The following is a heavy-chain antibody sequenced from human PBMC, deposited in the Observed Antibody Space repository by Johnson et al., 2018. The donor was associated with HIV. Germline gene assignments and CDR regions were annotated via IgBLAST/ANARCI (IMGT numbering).Heavy chain of an antibody. J-gene: IGHJ3*02. CDR2: IRSKANSYAT. CDR1: GFTFSGSA. CDR3: AKGEQVWSVASAFDM. Sequence: MLLVESGGGLVQPGRSLKLSCAASGFTFSGSAMHWVRQASGKGLEWVGRIRSKANSYATAYAASVKGRFTISRDDSKNTAYLQMNSLKTEDTAVYYCAKGEQVWSVASAFDMWGQGTLVTVSS. V-gene: IGHV3-73*01. D-gene: IGHD5-18*01.